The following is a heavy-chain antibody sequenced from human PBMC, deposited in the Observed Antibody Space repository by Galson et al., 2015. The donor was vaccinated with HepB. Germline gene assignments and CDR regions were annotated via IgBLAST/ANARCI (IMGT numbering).Heavy chain of an antibody. V-gene: IGHV1-3*04. D-gene: IGHD3-22*01. CDR3: ARDGEVSGYYLHAFDL. J-gene: IGHJ3*01. CDR2: IDIGNGNT. Sequence: SVKVSCKASGYTFSYSAMHWLRQAPGQRLEWMGWIDIGNGNTKYSQKFQGRVTITRDTSASTAYMELNNLRSEDRAVYYCARDGEVSGYYLHAFDLWGQGTMVTVSS. CDR1: GYTFSYSA.